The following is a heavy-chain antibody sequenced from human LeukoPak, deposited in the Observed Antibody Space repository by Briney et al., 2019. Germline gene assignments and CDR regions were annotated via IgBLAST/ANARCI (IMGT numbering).Heavy chain of an antibody. J-gene: IGHJ6*03. Sequence: SETLSLTCTVSGGSISSYYWSWIRQPPGKGLEWIGYIYYSGSTNYNPSLKSRVTISVDTSKNQISLKLSSVTAADTAVYYCASMYSSGWYYYMDVWGKGTTVTISS. V-gene: IGHV4-59*01. CDR2: IYYSGST. CDR1: GGSISSYY. CDR3: ASMYSSGWYYYMDV. D-gene: IGHD6-19*01.